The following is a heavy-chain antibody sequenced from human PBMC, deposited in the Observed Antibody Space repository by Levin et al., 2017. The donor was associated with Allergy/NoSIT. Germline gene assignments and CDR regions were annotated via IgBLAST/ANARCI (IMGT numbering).Heavy chain of an antibody. CDR3: ARHDHFVKPYYMDV. CDR2: IYYSGST. D-gene: IGHD1-14*01. CDR1: GGSISSYY. V-gene: IGHV4-59*08. Sequence: SQTLSLTCTVSGGSISSYYWSWIRQPPGKGLEWIGYIYYSGSTNYNPSLKSRVTISVDTSKNQFSLKLSSVTAADTAVYYCARHDHFVKPYYMDVWGKGTTVTVSS. J-gene: IGHJ6*03.